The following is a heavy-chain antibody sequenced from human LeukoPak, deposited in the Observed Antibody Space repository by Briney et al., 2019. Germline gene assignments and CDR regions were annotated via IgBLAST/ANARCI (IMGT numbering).Heavy chain of an antibody. CDR1: GFTFSSYG. J-gene: IGHJ3*02. V-gene: IGHV3-30*02. CDR3: AKDCFRIAAAGPVPFDI. CDR2: IRYDGSNK. Sequence: GGSLRLSCAASGFTFSSYGMHWVRQAPGKGLEWVAFIRYDGSNKYYADSVKGRFTISRDNSKNTLYLQMNSLRAEDTAVYYCAKDCFRIAAAGPVPFDIWGQGTMVTVSS. D-gene: IGHD6-13*01.